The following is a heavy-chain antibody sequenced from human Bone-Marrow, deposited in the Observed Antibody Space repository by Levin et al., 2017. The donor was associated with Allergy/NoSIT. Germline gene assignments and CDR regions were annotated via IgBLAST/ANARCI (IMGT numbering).Heavy chain of an antibody. CDR2: VVPVSGTA. J-gene: IGHJ4*02. Sequence: SVKVSCKASGGTFSNFAISWMRQAPGQGLEWMGGVVPVSGTAKYAQKFQGRITITADESTSTAHMDLTSLRYEDTAIYYCGRTGLSGYIDYWGRGIVVTVSS. V-gene: IGHV1-69*13. D-gene: IGHD2-15*01. CDR1: GGTFSNFA. CDR3: GRTGLSGYIDY.